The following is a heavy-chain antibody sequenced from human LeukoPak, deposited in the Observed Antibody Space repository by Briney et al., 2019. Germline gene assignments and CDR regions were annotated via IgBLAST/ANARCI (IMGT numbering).Heavy chain of an antibody. D-gene: IGHD4-17*01. CDR1: GYTFTSYA. Sequence: GASVKVSCKASGYTFTSYAMHWVRQAPGKGLEYVSAISSNGGSTYYANSVKGRFTISRDNSKNTLYLQMGSLRAEDMAVYYCARGAYGDPFDYWGQGTLVTVSS. J-gene: IGHJ4*02. CDR2: ISSNGGST. CDR3: ARGAYGDPFDY. V-gene: IGHV3-64*01.